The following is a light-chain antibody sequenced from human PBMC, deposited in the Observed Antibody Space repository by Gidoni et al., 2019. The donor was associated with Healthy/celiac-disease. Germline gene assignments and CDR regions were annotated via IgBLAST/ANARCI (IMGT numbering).Light chain of an antibody. J-gene: IGKJ4*01. CDR3: QQSYSTPRT. CDR2: AAS. CDR1: QSISSY. Sequence: DIQMTQSPSSLSAAVGDSVTITCRASQSISSYLNWYQQKPGKAPKLLIYAASSLQSGVPSRFRGSGSGTDFTLTISSLQPEDFATYYCQQSYSTPRTFXGXTKVEIK. V-gene: IGKV1-39*01.